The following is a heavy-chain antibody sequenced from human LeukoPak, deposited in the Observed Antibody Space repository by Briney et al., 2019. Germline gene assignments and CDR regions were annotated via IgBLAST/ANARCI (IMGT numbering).Heavy chain of an antibody. CDR2: INHSGST. Sequence: SETLSLTCAVYGGSFSGYYWTWIRQPPGKGLEWIGEINHSGSTNYNPSLKSRVTISVDTSKNQFSLKLSSVTAADTAVYFCARHAAARRSYDYWGQGTLVTVSS. V-gene: IGHV4-34*01. CDR1: GGSFSGYY. D-gene: IGHD6-6*01. J-gene: IGHJ4*02. CDR3: ARHAAARRSYDY.